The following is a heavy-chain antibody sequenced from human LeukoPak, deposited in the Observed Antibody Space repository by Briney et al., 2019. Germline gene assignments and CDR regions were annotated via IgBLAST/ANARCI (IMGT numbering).Heavy chain of an antibody. CDR1: GFTFSSYA. D-gene: IGHD4-17*01. CDR3: AKGTEDYGALDY. CDR2: ISGSGGST. V-gene: IGHV3-23*01. Sequence: PGGSLRLSCAASGFTFSSYAMSWVRQAPGKGLEWVSAISGSGGSTYHADSVKGRFTISRDNSKNTLYLQMSSLRAEDTAVYYCAKGTEDYGALDYWGQGTLVTVSS. J-gene: IGHJ4*02.